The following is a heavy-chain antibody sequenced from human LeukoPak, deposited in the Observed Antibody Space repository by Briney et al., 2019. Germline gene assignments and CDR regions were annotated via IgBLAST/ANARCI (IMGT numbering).Heavy chain of an antibody. Sequence: PGGSLRLSCAASGFTFSNYEMNGGRQAPGKGLEGISHITNFGDIIHYADSVEGRFTISRDNAKNSVYLQMDSLRAEDTAVYYCAKDATAVVGTVYMDVWGKGTTVTISS. J-gene: IGHJ6*03. V-gene: IGHV3-48*03. CDR2: ITNFGDII. D-gene: IGHD6-13*01. CDR3: AKDATAVVGTVYMDV. CDR1: GFTFSNYE.